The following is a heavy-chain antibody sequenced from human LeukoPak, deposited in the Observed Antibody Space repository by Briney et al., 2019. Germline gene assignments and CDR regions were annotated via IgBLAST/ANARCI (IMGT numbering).Heavy chain of an antibody. D-gene: IGHD2-15*01. V-gene: IGHV3-7*03. Sequence: GGSLRLSCEASGFTLSAYAMTWVRQAPGKGLEWVANIKQDGSEKYCLDSVEGRFTISRDNAKNSLYLQMDSLSAEDTAVYYCARGAARCSGGHCFPDWGRGTLVTVSS. CDR1: GFTLSAYA. CDR2: IKQDGSEK. CDR3: ARGAARCSGGHCFPD. J-gene: IGHJ4*02.